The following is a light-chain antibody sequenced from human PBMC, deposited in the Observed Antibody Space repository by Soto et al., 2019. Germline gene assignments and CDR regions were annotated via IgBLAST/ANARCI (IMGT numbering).Light chain of an antibody. Sequence: QSVLTQPASVSGSPGQSITISCTGTSSDVGGYNYVSWYQQHPGKAPKLMIYDVSNRPSGVSNRFSGSKSGNTASLTISGLQAEDEDEYYCTSYTSSGTLVVFGGGTKPTVL. CDR1: SSDVGGYNY. V-gene: IGLV2-14*01. J-gene: IGLJ2*01. CDR2: DVS. CDR3: TSYTSSGTLVV.